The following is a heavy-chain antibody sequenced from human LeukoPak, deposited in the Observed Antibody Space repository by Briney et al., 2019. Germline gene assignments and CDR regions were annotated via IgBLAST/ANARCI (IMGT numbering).Heavy chain of an antibody. CDR3: ARGRKVSGVRRINWARHENYFFYYIDV. D-gene: IGHD1-14*01. CDR2: IHHSGTN. J-gene: IGHJ6*03. CDR1: GGSFSDSY. V-gene: IGHV4-34*01. Sequence: SETLSLTCAVYGGSFSDSYWTWIRQRPGKGLEWIGEIHHSGTNNFNPSLQSRVSISVDTAKNQFFLRVASMTAADTALYYCARGRKVSGVRRINWARHENYFFYYIDVWGKGTSVSVSS.